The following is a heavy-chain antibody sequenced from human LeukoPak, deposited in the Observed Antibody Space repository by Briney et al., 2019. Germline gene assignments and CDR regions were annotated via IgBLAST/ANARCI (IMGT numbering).Heavy chain of an antibody. D-gene: IGHD1-1*01. CDR3: ARSKIPRTTYYFDY. V-gene: IGHV3-48*03. CDR1: GFTFSSYE. J-gene: IGHJ4*02. CDR2: ISSSGSTI. Sequence: AGRSLRLSCAASGFTFSSYEISWVRQAPGEWMEWVSYISSSGSTIYYADSVKGRFTISRDNAKNSLYLQMNSLRAEDTAVYYCARSKIPRTTYYFDYWGQGTLVTVSS.